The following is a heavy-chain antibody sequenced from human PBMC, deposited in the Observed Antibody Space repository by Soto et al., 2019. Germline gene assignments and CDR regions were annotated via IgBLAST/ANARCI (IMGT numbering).Heavy chain of an antibody. J-gene: IGHJ4*02. V-gene: IGHV1-46*01. CDR1: GYTLASYY. D-gene: IGHD5-18*01. CDR2: INPSSGNT. Sequence: GASVKVSCKESGYTLASYYMHWVRQAPGQRLEWMGIINPSSGNTSYAQKFQGRVTMTRDTSASTAYMELSSLRSEDTAVYYCVPDTAMDNDYWGQGTLVTVSS. CDR3: VPDTAMDNDY.